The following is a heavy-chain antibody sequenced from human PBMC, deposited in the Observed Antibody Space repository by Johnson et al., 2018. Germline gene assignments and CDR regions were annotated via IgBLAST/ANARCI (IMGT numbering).Heavy chain of an antibody. CDR1: GFTFDVYA. Sequence: VQSGRSLRLSCAASGFTFDVYAMHWVRQTPGKGLEWVAGINWHGGIIGYADSVKGRFTISRDNAKNSLYLQMDSLRAVDTALYYCTKEKGAYYDSSGLDYWGQGTLVTGSS. J-gene: IGHJ4*02. D-gene: IGHD3-22*01. CDR2: INWHGGII. CDR3: TKEKGAYYDSSGLDY. V-gene: IGHV3-9*01.